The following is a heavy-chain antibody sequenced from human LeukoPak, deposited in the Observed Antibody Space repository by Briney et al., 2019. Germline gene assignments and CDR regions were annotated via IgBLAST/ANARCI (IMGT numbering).Heavy chain of an antibody. Sequence: ASVKVSCKVSGYTLTELSMHWVRQAPGKGLEWMGGFDPEDGETIYAQKFQGRVTMTEDTSTDTAYMELSSLRSEDTAVYHCATEALYGSGSYYNPRYFDLWGRGTLVTVSS. V-gene: IGHV1-24*01. D-gene: IGHD3-10*01. CDR3: ATEALYGSGSYYNPRYFDL. CDR2: FDPEDGET. J-gene: IGHJ2*01. CDR1: GYTLTELS.